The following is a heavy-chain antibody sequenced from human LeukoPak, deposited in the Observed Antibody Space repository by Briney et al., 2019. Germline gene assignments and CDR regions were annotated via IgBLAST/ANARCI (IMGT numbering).Heavy chain of an antibody. Sequence: PSETLSLTCTVSGGSISSSSYYWGWIRQPPGKGLEWIGSIYYSGGTYRNPSLKSRITISVDTSKNQFSLKLSSVTAADTAVYYCARHGNIEQELVQVDFWGQGTLVTVPS. D-gene: IGHD6-13*01. CDR3: ARHGNIEQELVQVDF. J-gene: IGHJ4*02. CDR2: IYYSGGT. CDR1: GGSISSSSYY. V-gene: IGHV4-39*01.